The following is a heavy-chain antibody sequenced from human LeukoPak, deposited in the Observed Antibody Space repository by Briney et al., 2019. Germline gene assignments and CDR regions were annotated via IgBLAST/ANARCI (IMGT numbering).Heavy chain of an antibody. V-gene: IGHV4-34*01. CDR1: GGSFSGYY. D-gene: IGHD2-2*01. CDR3: ARGPGRYCSSTSCRPRTYHYYGMDV. Sequence: SETLSLTCAVYGGSFSGYYWSWIRQPPGKGLEWIGEINHSGSTNYNPSLKSRVTISVDTSKNQFSLKLSSVTAADTAVYYCARGPGRYCSSTSCRPRTYHYYGMDVWGKGTTVTVSS. J-gene: IGHJ6*04. CDR2: INHSGST.